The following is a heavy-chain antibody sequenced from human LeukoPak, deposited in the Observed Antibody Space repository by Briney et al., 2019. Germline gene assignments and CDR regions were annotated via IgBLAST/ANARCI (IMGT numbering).Heavy chain of an antibody. V-gene: IGHV3-9*01. J-gene: IGHJ3*02. D-gene: IGHD6-19*01. CDR2: ISWSSGSI. CDR1: GFTFDDYA. CDR3: ARGEQWLTSDAIDI. Sequence: GGSLRLSCAASGFTFDDYAMPWVRQAPGKGLEWVSGISWSSGSIGYADSVRGRFTISKDNAKNSLYLQMNSLRAEDTAVYYCARGEQWLTSDAIDIWGQGTMVTVSS.